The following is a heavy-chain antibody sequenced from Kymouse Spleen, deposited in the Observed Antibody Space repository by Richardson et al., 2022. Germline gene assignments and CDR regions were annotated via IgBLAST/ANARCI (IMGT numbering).Heavy chain of an antibody. J-gene: IGHJ4*02. CDR2: IRSKANSYAT. V-gene: IGHV3-73*02. Sequence: EVQLVESGGGLVQPGGSLKLSCAASGFTFSGSAMHWVRQASGKGLEWVGRIRSKANSYATAYAASVKGRFTISRDDSKNTAYLQMNSLKTEDTAVYYCTRRNDVGATHFDYWGQGTLVTVSS. D-gene: IGHD1-26*01. CDR3: TRRNDVGATHFDY. CDR1: GFTFSGSA.